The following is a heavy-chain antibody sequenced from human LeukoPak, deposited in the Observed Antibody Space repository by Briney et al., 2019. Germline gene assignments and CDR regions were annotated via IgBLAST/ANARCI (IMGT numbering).Heavy chain of an antibody. D-gene: IGHD5-12*01. J-gene: IGHJ3*02. V-gene: IGHV1-2*06. CDR2: INPNSGGT. Sequence: ASVKVSCKASGYTFTGYYMHWVRQAPGQGLEWMGRINPNSGGTNYAQKFQGRVTMTRDTSISTAYMELSRLRSDDTAVYYCARVRGGYSGYDDAFDIWGQGTMVTVSS. CDR3: ARVRGGYSGYDDAFDI. CDR1: GYTFTGYY.